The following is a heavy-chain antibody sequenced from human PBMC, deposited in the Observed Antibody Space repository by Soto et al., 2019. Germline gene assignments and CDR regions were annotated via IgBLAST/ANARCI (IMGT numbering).Heavy chain of an antibody. CDR3: ARGGADEVYRPLDS. Sequence: GGSLTLSRAASGFNFNTYAMHWVRQAPGKGLEWVTVISDDGTNKLYADSVQGRFSTSRDDSQNMVFLQINSLRPDDSGVYYCARGGADEVYRPLDSWGQGNLVTVSS. J-gene: IGHJ4*02. V-gene: IGHV3-30-3*01. CDR2: ISDDGTNK. D-gene: IGHD1-20*01. CDR1: GFNFNTYA.